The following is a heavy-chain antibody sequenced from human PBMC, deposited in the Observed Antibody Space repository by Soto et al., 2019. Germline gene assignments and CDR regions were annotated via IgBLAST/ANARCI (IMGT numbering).Heavy chain of an antibody. D-gene: IGHD2-2*01. CDR3: ARRPGYCSSTSCYPLDY. Sequence: ASVKVSCKASGYTFTGYYMHWVRQAPGQGLEWMGWINPNSGGTNYAQKFQGRATMARDTSISTAYMELSRLRSDDTAVYYCARRPGYCSSTSCYPLDYWGQGTLVTVSS. J-gene: IGHJ4*02. CDR2: INPNSGGT. V-gene: IGHV1-2*02. CDR1: GYTFTGYY.